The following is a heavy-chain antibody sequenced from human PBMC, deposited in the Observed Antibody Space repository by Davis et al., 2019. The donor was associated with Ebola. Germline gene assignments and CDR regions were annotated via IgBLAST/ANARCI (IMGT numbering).Heavy chain of an antibody. V-gene: IGHV3-30*18. CDR3: AKDLVTFGGVINWYYFDY. CDR1: GFTFSSYG. J-gene: IGHJ4*02. CDR2: ISYDGSNK. D-gene: IGHD3-16*02. Sequence: GEFLKISCAASGFTFSSYGMHWVRQAPGKGLEWVAVISYDGSNKYYADSVKGRFTISRDNSKNTLYLQMNSLRAEDTAVYYCAKDLVTFGGVINWYYFDYWGQGTLVTVSS.